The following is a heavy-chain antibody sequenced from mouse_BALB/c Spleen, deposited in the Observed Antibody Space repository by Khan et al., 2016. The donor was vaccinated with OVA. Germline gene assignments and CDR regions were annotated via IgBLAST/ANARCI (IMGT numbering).Heavy chain of an antibody. CDR1: GFTFTNYG. V-gene: IGHV9-3-1*01. CDR3: ARVGYNGTMDF. Sequence: LVESGPELKKPGETVQISCKASGFTFTNYGMNWVRQAPGKGLEWMGWINTYTGEPTFTDDFKGRFAFSLETSASTAYLQINSLKNEDTATYFCARVGYNGTMDFWGQGTSVTVSS. CDR2: INTYTGEP. D-gene: IGHD2-14*01. J-gene: IGHJ4*01.